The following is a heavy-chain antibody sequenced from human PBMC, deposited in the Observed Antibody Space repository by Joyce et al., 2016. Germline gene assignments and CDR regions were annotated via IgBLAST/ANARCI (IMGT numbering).Heavy chain of an antibody. J-gene: IGHJ4*02. Sequence: EVHLVESGGALVQPGRSLRLSCAASGFNFGSYWMSWVRQAPGKGLQWVANIQPDGGEKHYVDSVEGRFTISRDNARNSLYLQMSSLRVEDSAVYYCTRDAQWALTDYWGQGTLVTVSS. V-gene: IGHV3-7*01. CDR3: TRDAQWALTDY. CDR2: IQPDGGEK. CDR1: GFNFGSYW. D-gene: IGHD1-26*01.